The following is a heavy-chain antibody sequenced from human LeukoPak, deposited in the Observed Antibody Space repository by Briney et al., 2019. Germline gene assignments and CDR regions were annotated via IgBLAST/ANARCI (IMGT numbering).Heavy chain of an antibody. CDR1: GYTFTGYY. Sequence: ASVKVSCKASGYTFTGYYTHWVRQAPGQGLEWMGWINANSGDTNYAQKLQGRVTMTTDTSTSTAYMELRSLRSDDTAVFYCARDIGYRSGSYYFDYWGQGTLVTVSS. CDR3: ARDIGYRSGSYYFDY. D-gene: IGHD5-18*01. V-gene: IGHV1-18*04. CDR2: INANSGDT. J-gene: IGHJ4*02.